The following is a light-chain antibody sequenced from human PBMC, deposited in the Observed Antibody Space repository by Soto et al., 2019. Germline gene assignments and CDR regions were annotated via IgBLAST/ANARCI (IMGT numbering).Light chain of an antibody. J-gene: IGKJ1*01. CDR2: KAS. CDR3: QQHNSYPWT. V-gene: IGKV1-5*03. Sequence: DTQMTQSPSTLSASVGDRVTITCRASQSISSWLAWYQQKPGKAPKLLIYKASSLESGVPSRFSGSGSGTEFTLTISSLQPDDFATYYCQQHNSYPWTFGQGTNVEIK. CDR1: QSISSW.